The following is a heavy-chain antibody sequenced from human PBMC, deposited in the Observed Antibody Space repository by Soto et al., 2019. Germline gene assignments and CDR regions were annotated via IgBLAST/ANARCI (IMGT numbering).Heavy chain of an antibody. Sequence: GGSLRLSCAASGFTFSSYAMHWVRQAPGKGLEWVAVISYDGSNKYYADSVKGRFTISRDNSKNTLYLQMNSLRAEDTAVYYCASLGRTGFNGMDVWGQGTTVTVSS. CDR2: ISYDGSNK. CDR3: ASLGRTGFNGMDV. J-gene: IGHJ6*02. D-gene: IGHD1-1*01. CDR1: GFTFSSYA. V-gene: IGHV3-30-3*01.